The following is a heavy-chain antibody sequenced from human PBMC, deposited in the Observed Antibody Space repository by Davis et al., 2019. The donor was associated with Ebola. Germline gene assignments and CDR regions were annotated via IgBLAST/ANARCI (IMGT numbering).Heavy chain of an antibody. CDR3: TSNTLRYFDWLSYYFDY. CDR1: GFTFSSYA. CDR2: IRSKAYGGTT. J-gene: IGHJ4*02. V-gene: IGHV3-49*04. D-gene: IGHD3-9*01. Sequence: GGSLRLSCAASGFTFSSYAMSWVRQAPGKGLEWVGFIRSKAYGGTTEYAASVKGRFTISRDDSKSIAYLQMNSLKTEDTAVYYCTSNTLRYFDWLSYYFDYWGQGTLVTVSS.